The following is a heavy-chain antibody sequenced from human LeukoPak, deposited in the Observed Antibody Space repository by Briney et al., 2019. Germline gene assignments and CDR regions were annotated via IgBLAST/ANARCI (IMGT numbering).Heavy chain of an antibody. Sequence: ASVKVSCKASGYTFTGYYMHWVRQAPGQGLEWMGWINPNSGGTNYAQKFQGRVTMTRDTSISTAYMELSRLRSDDTAGYYCARANYDFWSGYPSDAFDIWGQGTMVTVS. CDR2: INPNSGGT. J-gene: IGHJ3*02. CDR1: GYTFTGYY. D-gene: IGHD3-3*01. V-gene: IGHV1-2*02. CDR3: ARANYDFWSGYPSDAFDI.